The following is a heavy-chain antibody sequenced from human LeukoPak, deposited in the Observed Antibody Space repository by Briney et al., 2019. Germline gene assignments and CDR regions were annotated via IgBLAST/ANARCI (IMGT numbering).Heavy chain of an antibody. Sequence: GGSLRLSCAASGFTFSSYEMNWVRQAPGKGLEWVSYISSSGSTIYYADSVKGRFTISRDNAKNSLYLQMNSLRAEDTAAYYCARDQDRFDYWVQGTLVTVSA. CDR2: ISSSGSTI. CDR1: GFTFSSYE. V-gene: IGHV3-48*03. J-gene: IGHJ4*02. CDR3: ARDQDRFDY.